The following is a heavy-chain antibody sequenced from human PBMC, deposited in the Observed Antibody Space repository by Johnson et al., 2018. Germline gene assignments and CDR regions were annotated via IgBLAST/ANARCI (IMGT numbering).Heavy chain of an antibody. Sequence: VQLVQSGAEVTKPGESLKISCKGSGYSFINNWIGWVRQMPGKGLEWMGIIYPGDSDTIYSPSFQGQVTISADKSISAAYLQWSSLKASDTAIYYCAGGFGREYFDLWGRGTLVTVSS. CDR3: AGGFGREYFDL. V-gene: IGHV5-51*03. J-gene: IGHJ2*01. D-gene: IGHD3-10*01. CDR1: GYSFINNW. CDR2: IYPGDSDT.